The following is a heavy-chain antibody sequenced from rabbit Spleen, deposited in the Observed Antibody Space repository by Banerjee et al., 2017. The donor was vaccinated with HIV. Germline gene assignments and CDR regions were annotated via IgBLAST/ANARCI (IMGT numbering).Heavy chain of an antibody. V-gene: IGHV1S45*01. CDR1: GVSFSDKDV. CDR2: INAATGRP. D-gene: IGHD8-1*01. J-gene: IGHJ6*01. CDR3: ARDSGTSFSSYGMDL. Sequence: EQLEESGGGLVKPEGSLTLTCKASGVSFSDKDVMCWVRQAPGKGLEWIACINAATGRPVYATWAKGRFTISKTSSTTVTLQVTSLTAADTATYFCARDSGTSFSSYGMDLWGQGTLVTVS.